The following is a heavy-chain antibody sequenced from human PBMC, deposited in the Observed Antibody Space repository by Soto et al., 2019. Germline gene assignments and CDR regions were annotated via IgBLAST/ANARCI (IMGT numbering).Heavy chain of an antibody. Sequence: ASETLSLTCTVSGGSISTYYWSWIRQPPRKGLEWIGYIYYSGSTSYNPSLKSRVTISVDTSKNQFSLKLRSVTAADTAVYYCASDRSSGWDQGYGMDVWGQGTTVTVSS. J-gene: IGHJ6*02. CDR3: ASDRSSGWDQGYGMDV. CDR2: IYYSGST. CDR1: GGSISTYY. V-gene: IGHV4-59*01. D-gene: IGHD6-19*01.